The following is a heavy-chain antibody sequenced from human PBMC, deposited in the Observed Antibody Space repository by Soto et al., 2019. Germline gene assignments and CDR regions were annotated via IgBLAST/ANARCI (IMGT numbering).Heavy chain of an antibody. V-gene: IGHV4-34*01. D-gene: IGHD3-16*02. CDR1: GGSFSGYY. Sequence: SETLSLTCAVYGGSFSGYYWSWIRQPPGKGLEWIGEINHSGSTNYNPSLKSRVTISVDTSKNQFSLKLSSVTAADTAVYYCAGGGGFFSHGGVFVRDWFGPWGQGTLVTVSS. J-gene: IGHJ5*02. CDR2: INHSGST. CDR3: AGGGGFFSHGGVFVRDWFGP.